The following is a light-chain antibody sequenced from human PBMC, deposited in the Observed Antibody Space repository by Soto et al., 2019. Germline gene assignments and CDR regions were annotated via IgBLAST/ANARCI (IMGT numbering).Light chain of an antibody. CDR2: EVS. CDR1: SSDIGGHNY. V-gene: IGLV2-14*01. J-gene: IGLJ1*01. CDR3: SSSTTSTSLGV. Sequence: ALTQPASVSGSPGQSITISCTGTSSDIGGHNYVSWYQQHPGKAPKLMIYEVSNRPSGVSNRFSGSKSGNTASLTISGLQAEDEADYYCSSSTTSTSLGVFGTGTKVTVL.